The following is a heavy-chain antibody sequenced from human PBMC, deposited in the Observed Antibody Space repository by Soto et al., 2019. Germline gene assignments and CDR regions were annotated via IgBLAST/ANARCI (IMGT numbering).Heavy chain of an antibody. CDR2: IYHLGRT. D-gene: IGHD3-22*01. CDR3: ARLGDYYKAFDY. CDR1: GDTISSTRW. V-gene: IGHV4-4*02. J-gene: IGHJ4*02. Sequence: PSETLSLTCTVSGDTISSTRWWSWVRLSPGKGLEWIGEIYHLGRTNYNPSLKSRVTLSIDKSNNQFSLTLTSVTAADTAVYYCARLGDYYKAFDYWGQGTLVTVSS.